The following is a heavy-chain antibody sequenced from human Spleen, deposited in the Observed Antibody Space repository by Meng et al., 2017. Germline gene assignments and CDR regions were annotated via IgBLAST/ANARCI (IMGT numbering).Heavy chain of an antibody. Sequence: HVQLQESGPGLVKPSETLSLTCTGSDDSISSYSWNWSRQPPGKGLEWIGFIYHNGSTNYNPSLKSRLTMSIDTSKNRFSLKLTSVTAADTAVYYCARDPHTTGTYDLWGQGTLVTVS. CDR1: DDSISSYS. CDR3: ARDPHTTGTYDL. V-gene: IGHV4-59*01. D-gene: IGHD1-1*01. CDR2: IYHNGST. J-gene: IGHJ5*02.